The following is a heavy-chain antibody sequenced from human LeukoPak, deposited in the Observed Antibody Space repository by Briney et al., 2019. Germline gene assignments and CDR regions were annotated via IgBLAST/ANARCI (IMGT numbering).Heavy chain of an antibody. CDR2: MSYDGFNK. CDR1: GFTFGSYA. Sequence: GRSLRLSCAASGFTFGSYAMHWVRQSLGKGLEWVAVMSYDGFNKYYADSVKGRFTISRDNSKNTLYLQMNSLRAEDTAVYYCAKTKGYSYGYYFDYWGQGTLVTVSS. CDR3: AKTKGYSYGYYFDY. D-gene: IGHD5-18*01. V-gene: IGHV3-30*18. J-gene: IGHJ4*02.